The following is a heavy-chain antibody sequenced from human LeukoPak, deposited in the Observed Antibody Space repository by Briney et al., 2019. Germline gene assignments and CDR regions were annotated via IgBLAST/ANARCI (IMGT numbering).Heavy chain of an antibody. CDR1: GGTFSSYA. J-gene: IGHJ2*01. CDR3: AREEERYFDL. CDR2: ISAYNGNT. V-gene: IGHV1-18*01. Sequence: ASVKVSCKASGGTFSSYAISWVRQAPGQGLEWMGWISAYNGNTNYAQKLQGRVTMTTDTSTSTAYMELRSLRSDDTAVYYCAREEERYFDLWGRGTLVTVSS.